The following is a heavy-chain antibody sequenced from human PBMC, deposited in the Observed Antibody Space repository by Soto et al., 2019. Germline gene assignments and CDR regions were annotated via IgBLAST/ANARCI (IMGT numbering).Heavy chain of an antibody. J-gene: IGHJ6*02. CDR2: INHSGST. CDR1: GGSFSGYY. CDR3: ARGPEITGGMDV. D-gene: IGHD1-20*01. V-gene: IGHV4-34*01. Sequence: QVQLQQWGAGLLKPSETLSLTCAVYGGSFSGYYWSWIRQPPGKGLEWIGEINHSGSTNYNPSLKSRVTISVDTSKNQFSLKLSSVTAADTAVYYCARGPEITGGMDVWGQGTRVTVSS.